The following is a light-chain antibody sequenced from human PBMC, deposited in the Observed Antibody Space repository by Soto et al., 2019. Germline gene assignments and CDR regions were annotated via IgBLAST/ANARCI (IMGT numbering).Light chain of an antibody. V-gene: IGKV2-30*01. CDR2: RVS. CDR3: IQGPLWPLT. J-gene: IGKJ1*01. CDR1: QSLVYSDGNTY. Sequence: DVVMTQSPLSLPVTLGQPASISCRSSQSLVYSDGNTYFNWFQQGPGQSPRRLIYRVSNRDSGVPDRFSGRGSCTDFTLNIRTVKAPDVGVYYCIQGPLWPLTFGQGTQVQIK.